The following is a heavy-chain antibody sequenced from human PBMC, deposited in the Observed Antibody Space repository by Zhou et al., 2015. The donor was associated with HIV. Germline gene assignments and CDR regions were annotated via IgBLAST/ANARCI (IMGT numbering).Heavy chain of an antibody. V-gene: IGHV1-69*06. CDR3: AREGWGSWYFDL. Sequence: QVQLVQSGAEVKKPGSSVTVSCKASGGTFSNYAITWVRQAPGQGLEWVGGIIPIFNTSYNAHKFQGRVTITADKSTNTAFMDLTSLNSDDTAIYYCAREGWGSWYFDLWGRGTLVSVSS. D-gene: IGHD7-27*01. CDR2: IIPIFNTS. CDR1: GGTFSNYA. J-gene: IGHJ2*01.